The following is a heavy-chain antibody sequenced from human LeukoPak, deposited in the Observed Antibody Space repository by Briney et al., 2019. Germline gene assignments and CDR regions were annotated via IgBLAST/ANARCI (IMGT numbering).Heavy chain of an antibody. CDR1: GGSISNYY. V-gene: IGHV4-59*04. Sequence: SETLSLTGTVSGGSISNYYWSWIRQPPGKGLEWIGNIFYSGGTYYSPSLKSRVTISVDTYKNQFSLKLTSVTAADTAVYFCARQLYVSGSYYAPMDVWGKGTTVTISS. D-gene: IGHD3-10*01. CDR2: IFYSGGT. CDR3: ARQLYVSGSYYAPMDV. J-gene: IGHJ6*03.